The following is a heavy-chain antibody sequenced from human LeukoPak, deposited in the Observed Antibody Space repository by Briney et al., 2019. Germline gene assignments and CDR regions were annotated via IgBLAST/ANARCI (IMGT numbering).Heavy chain of an antibody. V-gene: IGHV3-30*04. Sequence: GGSLRLSCAASGFTFSSYAMHWVRQAPGKGLEWVAVISYDGSNKHYADSVKGRFTISRDNSKNTLYLQMNSLRAEDTAVYYCAKSYGDYNWFDYWGQGTLVTVSS. CDR1: GFTFSSYA. CDR2: ISYDGSNK. J-gene: IGHJ4*02. D-gene: IGHD4-17*01. CDR3: AKSYGDYNWFDY.